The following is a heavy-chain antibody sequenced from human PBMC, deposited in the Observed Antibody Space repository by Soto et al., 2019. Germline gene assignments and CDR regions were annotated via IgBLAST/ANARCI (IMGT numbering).Heavy chain of an antibody. D-gene: IGHD5-18*01. CDR1: GVSSSSGGYY. V-gene: IGHV4-31*03. Sequence: PSWTLSLTCTVSGVSSSSGGYYWICIREHPGKGRGCIGDIYYSESTGYNPSLKSRVTISVDTSKNQFSLKLSSVTAADTAVYYCATGLGRGYSYGPIDYWGQGTLVTVSS. CDR2: IYYSEST. J-gene: IGHJ4*02. CDR3: ATGLGRGYSYGPIDY.